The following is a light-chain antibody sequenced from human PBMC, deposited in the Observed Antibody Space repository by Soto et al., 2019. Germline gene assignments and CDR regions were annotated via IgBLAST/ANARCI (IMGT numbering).Light chain of an antibody. CDR3: QQYNTSSGT. Sequence: DIHSTQSPSTLSSSVADRVTITSRASQNVENYLAWYQQKPGKAPKLLIYKASGLESGVPSRFGGSGYGTEFTLTISSLQSDDFATYYCQQYNTSSGTFGQGTKVDIK. J-gene: IGKJ1*01. CDR1: QNVENY. CDR2: KAS. V-gene: IGKV1-5*03.